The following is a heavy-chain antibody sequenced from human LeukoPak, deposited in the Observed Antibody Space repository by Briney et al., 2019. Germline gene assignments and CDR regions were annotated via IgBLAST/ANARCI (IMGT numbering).Heavy chain of an antibody. D-gene: IGHD6-13*01. Sequence: GGSLRLSCAASGFTFDTYAISWGRQAPGKGLEWVASVSGGVVATYYSDSVRGRFTISRDNSKKTVSLQLDSLRAEDTAVYYCTKGGDFTNSWYYYGMDVWGEGTTVIVPS. J-gene: IGHJ6*04. CDR3: TKGGDFTNSWYYYGMDV. CDR1: GFTFDTYA. CDR2: VSGGVVAT. V-gene: IGHV3-23*01.